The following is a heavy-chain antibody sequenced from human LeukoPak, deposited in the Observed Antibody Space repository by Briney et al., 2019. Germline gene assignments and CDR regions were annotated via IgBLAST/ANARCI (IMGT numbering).Heavy chain of an antibody. D-gene: IGHD3-22*01. V-gene: IGHV1-18*01. J-gene: IGHJ3*02. CDR1: GYTFTSYG. Sequence: ASVNVSCKASGYTFTSYGISWVRQAPGQGLEWMGWISAYNGNTNYAQKLQGRVTMTTDTSTSTAYMELRSLRSDDTAVYYCAREITYYYDSIAFDIWGQGTMVTVSS. CDR3: AREITYYYDSIAFDI. CDR2: ISAYNGNT.